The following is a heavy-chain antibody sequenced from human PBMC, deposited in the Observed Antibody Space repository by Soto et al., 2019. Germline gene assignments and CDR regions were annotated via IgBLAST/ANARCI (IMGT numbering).Heavy chain of an antibody. CDR1: GFTFSDHY. CDR3: TRGNPYGS. Sequence: EVQLVESGGGLVQPGGSLRLSCAASGFTFSDHYMDWVRQAPGKGLEWVGRSRNKANSYTTEYAASVKGRFTISRDDSKKSLYLQMNSLKTEDTAVYYCTRGNPYGSWGQGTLVTVSS. CDR2: SRNKANSYTT. J-gene: IGHJ4*02. D-gene: IGHD3-10*01. V-gene: IGHV3-72*01.